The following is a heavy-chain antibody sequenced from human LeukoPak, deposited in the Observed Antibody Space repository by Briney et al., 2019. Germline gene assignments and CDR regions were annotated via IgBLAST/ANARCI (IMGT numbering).Heavy chain of an antibody. V-gene: IGHV4-34*01. CDR3: ARDLYCSSTSCPGDFDY. J-gene: IGHJ4*02. CDR1: GGSFSGYY. D-gene: IGHD2-2*01. CDR2: INHSGST. Sequence: SETLSLTCAVYGGSFSGYYWSWIRQPPGKGLEWIGEINHSGSTNYNPSLKSRVTISVDTSKNQFSLKLSSVTAADTAVYYCARDLYCSSTSCPGDFDYWGQGTLVTVSS.